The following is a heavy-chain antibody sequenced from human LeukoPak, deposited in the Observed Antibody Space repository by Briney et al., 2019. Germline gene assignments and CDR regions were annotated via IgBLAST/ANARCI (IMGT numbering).Heavy chain of an antibody. D-gene: IGHD3-3*01. Sequence: ASVKVSCKASGYTFTSYDINWVRQATGQGLEWMGWMNPNSGNTGYAQKFQGRVTITRNTSISTAYMELSSLRSEDTAVYYCARGERNYDFWSGLTRYYFDYWGQGTLVTVSS. CDR3: ARGERNYDFWSGLTRYYFDY. CDR2: MNPNSGNT. CDR1: GYTFTSYD. J-gene: IGHJ4*02. V-gene: IGHV1-8*03.